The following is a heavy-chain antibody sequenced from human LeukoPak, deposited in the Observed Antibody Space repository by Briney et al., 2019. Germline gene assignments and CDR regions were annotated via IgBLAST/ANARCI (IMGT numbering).Heavy chain of an antibody. CDR3: ARGPYLNIPGYYFDY. Sequence: NPSETLSLTCAVYGGSFSGYYWSWIRQPPGKGLEWIGEINHSGSTNYNPSLKSRVTISVDTSKNQFSLKLSSVTAADTAVYYCARGPYLNIPGYYFDYWGQGTLVTVSS. J-gene: IGHJ4*02. V-gene: IGHV4-34*01. CDR2: INHSGST. D-gene: IGHD2/OR15-2a*01. CDR1: GGSFSGYY.